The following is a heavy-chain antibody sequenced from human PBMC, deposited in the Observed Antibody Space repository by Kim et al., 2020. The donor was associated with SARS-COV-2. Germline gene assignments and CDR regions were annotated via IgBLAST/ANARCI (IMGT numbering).Heavy chain of an antibody. CDR3: ARGGWPDWYFDL. Sequence: NNPKKFQGRVTVTADESTSTAYMELSSLRSEDTAVYYCARGGWPDWYFDLWGRGTLVTVSS. V-gene: IGHV1-69*01. J-gene: IGHJ2*01. D-gene: IGHD2-15*01.